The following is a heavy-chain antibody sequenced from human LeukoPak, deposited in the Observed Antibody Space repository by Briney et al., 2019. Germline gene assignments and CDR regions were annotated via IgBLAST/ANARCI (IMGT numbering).Heavy chain of an antibody. Sequence: GASVKVSCKASGYTFTSYYMHWVRQAPGQGLEWMGIINPSGGSTSYAQKFQGRVTITADKSTSTAYMELSSLRSEDTAVYYCARALRPVNYDILTGYYTDKNWFDPWGQGTLVTVSS. CDR3: ARALRPVNYDILTGYYTDKNWFDP. D-gene: IGHD3-9*01. CDR1: GYTFTSYY. CDR2: INPSGGST. V-gene: IGHV1-46*01. J-gene: IGHJ5*02.